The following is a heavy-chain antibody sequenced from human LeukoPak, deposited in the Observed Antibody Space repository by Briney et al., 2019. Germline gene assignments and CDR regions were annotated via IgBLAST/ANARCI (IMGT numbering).Heavy chain of an antibody. CDR1: GDSISNYY. CDR3: ARARGTVTYDY. V-gene: IGHV4-4*07. Sequence: PSETLSLTCTVSGDSISNYYWSWIRQPAGKGLEWIGRIYSSGSTNYNPSLKSRVTMSVDTSKNQFSLKLSSVTAADTAMYYCARARGTVTYDYWGQGTLVTVSS. J-gene: IGHJ4*02. CDR2: IYSSGST. D-gene: IGHD4-17*01.